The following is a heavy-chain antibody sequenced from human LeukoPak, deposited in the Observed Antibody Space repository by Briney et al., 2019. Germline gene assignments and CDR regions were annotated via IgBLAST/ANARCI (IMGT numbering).Heavy chain of an antibody. D-gene: IGHD2-8*02. CDR2: VNPSGGST. CDR3: ARALVFTALDY. V-gene: IGHV1-46*01. Sequence: ASVKVSCKASGYTFTSYYMHWVRQAPGQGLEWMGIVNPSGGSTSYAQKFQGRVTMTRDTSTSTVYMELSSLRSEDTAVYYCARALVFTALDYWGQGTLVTVSS. J-gene: IGHJ4*02. CDR1: GYTFTSYY.